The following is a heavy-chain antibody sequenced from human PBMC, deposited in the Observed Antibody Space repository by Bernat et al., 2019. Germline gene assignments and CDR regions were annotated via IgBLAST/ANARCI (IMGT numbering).Heavy chain of an antibody. J-gene: IGHJ4*02. CDR1: GGSISSSSYY. Sequence: QLQLQESGPGLVKPSETLSLTCTVSGGSISSSSYYWGWIRQPPGKGLEWIGCIYYSGSTYYNPSLKSRVTISVDTSKNQFSLKLSSVTAADTAVYYCARRQSGDHEDPLDYWGKGTLVTVSS. CDR2: IYYSGST. V-gene: IGHV4-39*01. D-gene: IGHD2-21*02. CDR3: ARRQSGDHEDPLDY.